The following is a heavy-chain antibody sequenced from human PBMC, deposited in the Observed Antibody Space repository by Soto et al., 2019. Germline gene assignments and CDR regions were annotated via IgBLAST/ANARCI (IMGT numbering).Heavy chain of an antibody. J-gene: IGHJ6*02. D-gene: IGHD6-13*01. CDR3: ARHVIAAAVTFPKYDYYGMDV. V-gene: IGHV5-10-1*01. CDR2: IDPSDSYT. Sequence: GESLKISCKGSGYSFTSYWISWVRQMPGKGLEWMGRIDPSDSYTNYSPSFQGHVTISADKSIGTAYLQWSSLKASDTAMYYCARHVIAAAVTFPKYDYYGMDVWGQGTTVTVSS. CDR1: GYSFTSYW.